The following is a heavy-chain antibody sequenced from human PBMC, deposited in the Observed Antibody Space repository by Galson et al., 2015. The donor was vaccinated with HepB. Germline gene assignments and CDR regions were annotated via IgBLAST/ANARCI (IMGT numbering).Heavy chain of an antibody. CDR3: ARAGPYCSGGSCYFDL. V-gene: IGHV3-11*06. J-gene: IGHJ2*01. Sequence: SLRLSCAASGFTFSDYYMSWIRQAPGKGLEWVSYISRSSSYTNYADSVKGRFTISRDNAKNSLYLQMNSLRAEDTAVYYCARAGPYCSGGSCYFDLWGRGTLVTVSS. CDR2: ISRSSSYT. D-gene: IGHD2-15*01. CDR1: GFTFSDYY.